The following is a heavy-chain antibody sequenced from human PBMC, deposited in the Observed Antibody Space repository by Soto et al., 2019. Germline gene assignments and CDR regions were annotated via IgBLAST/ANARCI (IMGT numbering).Heavy chain of an antibody. CDR1: GGSFSGYY. Sequence: QVQLQQWGAGLLKPSETLSLTCAVYGGSFSGYYWSWIRQPPGKGLEWIVEINHSGSTNYKPSLKSRVTISVDTSKNHFSLKLSSVTAADTAVYYCARVVFSEDPPTYYMDVWGKGTTVTVSS. J-gene: IGHJ6*03. V-gene: IGHV4-34*01. D-gene: IGHD1-26*01. CDR3: ARVVFSEDPPTYYMDV. CDR2: INHSGST.